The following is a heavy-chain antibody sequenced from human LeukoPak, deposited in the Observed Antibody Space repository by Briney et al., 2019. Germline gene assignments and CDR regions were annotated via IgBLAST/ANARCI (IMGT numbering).Heavy chain of an antibody. D-gene: IGHD2-15*01. CDR2: MNPNSGNT. J-gene: IGHJ4*02. Sequence: ASVKVSCKASGYTFTSYDINWVRQATGQGLEWMGWMNPNSGNTGYAQKFQGRVTITADKSTSTAYMELSSLRSEDTAVYYCARSALEDIVVVVPFDYWGQGTLVTVSS. CDR3: ARSALEDIVVVVPFDY. CDR1: GYTFTSYD. V-gene: IGHV1-8*03.